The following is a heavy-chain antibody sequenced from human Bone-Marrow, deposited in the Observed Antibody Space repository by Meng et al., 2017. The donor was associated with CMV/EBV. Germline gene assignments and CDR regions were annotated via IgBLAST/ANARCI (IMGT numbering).Heavy chain of an antibody. CDR1: GFTFDDYA. J-gene: IGHJ4*02. Sequence: SLKISCAASGFTFDDYAMHWVRQAPGKGLEWVSGISWNSGSIGYADSVKGRFTISRDNVENSLYLQINSLGAEDTAVYYCVREEGVYFDYWGQGTLVTVSS. V-gene: IGHV3-9*01. CDR3: VREEGVYFDY. CDR2: ISWNSGSI.